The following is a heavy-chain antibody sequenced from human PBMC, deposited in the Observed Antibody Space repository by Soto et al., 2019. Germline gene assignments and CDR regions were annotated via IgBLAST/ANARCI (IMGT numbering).Heavy chain of an antibody. V-gene: IGHV3-23*01. CDR2: ITASGGGT. CDR1: GFTFSSYA. J-gene: IGHJ3*02. CDR3: AKNLVVAGAFDI. D-gene: IGHD6-19*01. Sequence: EVQLLESGGGSVQPGGSLRLSCAASGFTFSSYAMSWVRQAPGAGLEWVSAITASGGGTYYADSVKGRFTISRDNSKNTLYLQMNSLRVEDTAVYYCAKNLVVAGAFDIWGQGTMVTVSS.